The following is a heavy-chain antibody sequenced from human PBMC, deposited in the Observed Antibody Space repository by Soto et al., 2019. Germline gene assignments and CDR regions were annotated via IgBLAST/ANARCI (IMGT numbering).Heavy chain of an antibody. Sequence: GGSLRLSCTASGFTFGDYAMSWFRQAPGKGLEWVGFIRSKAYGGTTEYAASVKGRFTISRDDSKSIAYLQMNSLKTEDTAVYYCTRDPPLSSEVWKHYYYMDVWGKGTTVTVSS. D-gene: IGHD3-16*02. CDR2: IRSKAYGGTT. CDR1: GFTFGDYA. CDR3: TRDPPLSSEVWKHYYYMDV. V-gene: IGHV3-49*03. J-gene: IGHJ6*03.